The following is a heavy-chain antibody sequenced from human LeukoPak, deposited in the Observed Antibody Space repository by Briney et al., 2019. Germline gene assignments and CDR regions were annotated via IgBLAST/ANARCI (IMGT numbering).Heavy chain of an antibody. CDR3: AKRGMTTIKEGFDY. J-gene: IGHJ4*02. Sequence: GGSLRLSCAASGFTFSSYAISWVRQAPGKGLDWVSAVSDIGRSTYYAESVKGRFTISSDNSKNTLYLHMNSLRAEDTAVYYCAKRGMTTIKEGFDYWGQGTLVTVSS. V-gene: IGHV3-23*01. CDR1: GFTFSSYA. D-gene: IGHD5-24*01. CDR2: VSDIGRST.